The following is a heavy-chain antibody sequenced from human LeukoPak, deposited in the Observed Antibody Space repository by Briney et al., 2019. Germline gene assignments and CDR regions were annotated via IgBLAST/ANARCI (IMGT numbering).Heavy chain of an antibody. D-gene: IGHD3-22*01. CDR1: GFTVGSNY. V-gene: IGHV3-66*04. CDR3: ARLSANSSAYFFDY. J-gene: IGHJ4*02. CDR2: IYRAGST. Sequence: PGGSLRLSCAASGFTVGSNYMSWVRQAPGKGQEWVSIIYRAGSTNYADSVKGRFTTSRDTSKNTLYLQMNSLRAEDTAVYYCARLSANSSAYFFDYWGQGTLVTVSS.